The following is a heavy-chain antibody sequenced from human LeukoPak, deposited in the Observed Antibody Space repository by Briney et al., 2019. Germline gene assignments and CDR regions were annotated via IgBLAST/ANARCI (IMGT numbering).Heavy chain of an antibody. J-gene: IGHJ4*02. Sequence: PSETLSLTCTVSCGSIRSSSYYWGWFRHPPGKGQEWIGSIYYSGSTSYNPSLKSRVAISVDTSTNQFSLKLSSVTAADTAVYYCASLGYCSSTSCYSVARYDYWGQGTLVTVSS. CDR1: CGSIRSSSYY. CDR2: IYYSGST. V-gene: IGHV4-39*01. D-gene: IGHD2-2*01. CDR3: ASLGYCSSTSCYSVARYDY.